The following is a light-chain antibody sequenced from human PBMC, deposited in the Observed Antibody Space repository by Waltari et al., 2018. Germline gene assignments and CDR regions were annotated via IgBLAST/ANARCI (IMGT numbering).Light chain of an antibody. CDR3: SSYTSSSTVV. CDR1: SSDVGRYNY. J-gene: IGLJ3*02. Sequence: QSALTQPASVSGSPGQSITISCTGSSSDVGRYNYVSWYHQHPGKAPKLMIYDVSNRPSGVSNRFSGSKSGNTASLTISGLQAEDEADYYCSSYTSSSTVVFGGGTKLTVL. CDR2: DVS. V-gene: IGLV2-14*03.